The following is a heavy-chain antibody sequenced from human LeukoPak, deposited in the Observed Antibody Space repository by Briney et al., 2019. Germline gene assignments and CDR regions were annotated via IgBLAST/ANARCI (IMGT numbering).Heavy chain of an antibody. V-gene: IGHV3-9*01. Sequence: GGSLRLSCAASGFTFDDYAMHWVRQAPGKGLEWVSGISWNSGSIGYADSVKGRFTISRDNARNSLYLQMNSLRAEDTALYYCAKVGPYSGYVGGAFDIWGQGTMVTVSS. D-gene: IGHD5-12*01. CDR2: ISWNSGSI. J-gene: IGHJ3*02. CDR3: AKVGPYSGYVGGAFDI. CDR1: GFTFDDYA.